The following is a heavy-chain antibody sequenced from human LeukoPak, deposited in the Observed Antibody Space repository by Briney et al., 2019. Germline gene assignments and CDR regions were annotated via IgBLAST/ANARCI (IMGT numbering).Heavy chain of an antibody. CDR3: ARYSSWSFDS. Sequence: GGSLRLSCAASGFTFSNYWMTWVRQAPGKGLEWVANIKQDGSEKYYVGSVKGRFTISRDNAKNSLYLQMNSLRAEDTAVYFCARYSSWSFDSWGQGTLVTVSS. J-gene: IGHJ4*02. V-gene: IGHV3-7*04. D-gene: IGHD6-13*01. CDR2: IKQDGSEK. CDR1: GFTFSNYW.